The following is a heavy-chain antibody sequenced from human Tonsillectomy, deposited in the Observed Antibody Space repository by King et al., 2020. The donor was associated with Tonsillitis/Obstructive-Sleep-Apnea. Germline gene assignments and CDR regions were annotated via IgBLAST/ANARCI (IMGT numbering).Heavy chain of an antibody. V-gene: IGHV1-18*01. D-gene: IGHD3-16*02. CDR3: ARRTVITFGGVIVTQFDYYYYMDV. CDR2: ISGYNGNT. CDR1: GYTFTSYG. Sequence: VQLVESGAEVKKPGASVKVSCKASGYTFTSYGISWVRQAPGQGLEWMGWISGYNGNTNYAQKLQGRVTMTTDTSTSTAYMELRSLRSDDTAVYYCARRTVITFGGVIVTQFDYYYYMDVWGKGTTVTVSS. J-gene: IGHJ6*03.